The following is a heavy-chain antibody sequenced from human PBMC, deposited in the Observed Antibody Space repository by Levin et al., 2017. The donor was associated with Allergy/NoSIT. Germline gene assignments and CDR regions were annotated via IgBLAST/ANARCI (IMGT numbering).Heavy chain of an antibody. D-gene: IGHD3-10*01. CDR1: GFTFSGYN. V-gene: IGHV3-48*02. CDR3: AREDGSGSYFGY. J-gene: IGHJ4*02. CDR2: ISNSGSTI. Sequence: RSGGSLRLSCAASGFTFSGYNMNWVRQAPGKGLEWVSYISNSGSTIYYADSVKGRFTISRDNAKNSLYLQMNGLRDEDTAVYYCAREDGSGSYFGYWGQGTLVTVSS.